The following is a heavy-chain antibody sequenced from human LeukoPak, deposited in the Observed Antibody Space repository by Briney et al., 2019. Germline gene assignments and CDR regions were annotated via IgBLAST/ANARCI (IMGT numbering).Heavy chain of an antibody. V-gene: IGHV3-53*01. J-gene: IGHJ6*02. CDR3: ARAKDQVKITMVRGVSYGMDV. Sequence: PGGSLRLSCAASGFTVSSNYMSWVRQAPGKGLEWVSVIYSGGSTFYAASVKGRFSISRDNSNNTLYLQMNRLRAEDTAVYYCARAKDQVKITMVRGVSYGMDVWGQGTTVTVSS. D-gene: IGHD3-10*01. CDR2: IYSGGST. CDR1: GFTVSSNY.